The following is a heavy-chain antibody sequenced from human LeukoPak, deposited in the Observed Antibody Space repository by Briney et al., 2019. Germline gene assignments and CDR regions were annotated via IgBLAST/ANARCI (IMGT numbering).Heavy chain of an antibody. CDR1: GFTFSSYS. Sequence: GGSLRLSCAASGFTFSSYSMNWVRQAPGKGLEWVSSISSSSSYIYYADSVKGRFTISRDNAKNSLYLQMNSRRAEETAVNSGARDIVGVTGWFDPWGQGTMVTVSS. CDR3: ARDIVGVTGWFDP. D-gene: IGHD2-2*01. V-gene: IGHV3-21*01. J-gene: IGHJ5*01. CDR2: ISSSSSYI.